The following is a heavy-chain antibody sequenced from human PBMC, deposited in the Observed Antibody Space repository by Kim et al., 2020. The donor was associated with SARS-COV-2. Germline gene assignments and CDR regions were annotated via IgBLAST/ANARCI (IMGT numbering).Heavy chain of an antibody. D-gene: IGHD3-22*01. CDR3: ARGKKDYYDSSGAFDI. J-gene: IGHJ3*02. V-gene: IGHV1-69*01. Sequence: KFQGRVTITADESTSTAYMELSSLRSEDTAVYYCARGKKDYYDSSGAFDIWGQGTMVTVSS.